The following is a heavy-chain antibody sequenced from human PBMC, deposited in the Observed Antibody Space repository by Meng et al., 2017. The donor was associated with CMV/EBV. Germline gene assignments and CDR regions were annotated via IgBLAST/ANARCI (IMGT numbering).Heavy chain of an antibody. V-gene: IGHV3-7*01. Sequence: GESLKISCTASGFTFGDYAMSWVRQAPGKGLEWVANIKQDGSEKYYVDSVKGRFTISRDNAKNSLYLQMNSLRAEDTAVYYCARERTYLRGYSGYDFRYFDYWGQGTLVTVSS. J-gene: IGHJ4*02. CDR2: IKQDGSEK. CDR1: GFTFGDYA. D-gene: IGHD5-12*01. CDR3: ARERTYLRGYSGYDFRYFDY.